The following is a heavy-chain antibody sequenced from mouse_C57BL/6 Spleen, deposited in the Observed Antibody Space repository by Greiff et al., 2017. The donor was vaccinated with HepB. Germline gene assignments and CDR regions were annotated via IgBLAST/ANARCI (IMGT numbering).Heavy chain of an antibody. CDR2: INPNNGGT. V-gene: IGHV1-26*01. CDR3: ARREYYYGSSYVY. Sequence: EVKLQQSGPELVKPGASVKISCKASGYTFTDYYMNWVKQSHGKSLEWIGDINPNNGGTSYNQKFKGKATLTVDKSSSTAYMELRSLTSEDSAVYYCARREYYYGSSYVYWGQGTTLTVSS. J-gene: IGHJ2*01. D-gene: IGHD1-1*01. CDR1: GYTFTDYY.